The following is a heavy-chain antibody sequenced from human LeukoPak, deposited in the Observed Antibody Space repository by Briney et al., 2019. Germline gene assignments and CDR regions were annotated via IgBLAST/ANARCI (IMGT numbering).Heavy chain of an antibody. CDR2: IDTDGSTT. V-gene: IGHV3-74*01. D-gene: IGHD4-23*01. CDR3: AKTLSSYGGSDY. CDR1: GFIFSSHW. Sequence: GGSLRLSCAASGFIFSSHWMHWVRQAPGKGLVWVSRIDTDGSTTNYADSVKGRFTISRDNAKNTLYLQMNSLRAEDTAVYYCAKTLSSYGGSDYWGQGTLVTVSS. J-gene: IGHJ4*02.